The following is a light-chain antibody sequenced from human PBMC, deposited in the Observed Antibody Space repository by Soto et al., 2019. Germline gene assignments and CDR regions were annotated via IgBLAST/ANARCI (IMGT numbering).Light chain of an antibody. J-gene: IGKJ1*01. CDR1: ENINSW. V-gene: IGKV1-5*01. CDR2: DAS. Sequence: DIQMTQSPSTLSASVGYRLTITCRASENINSWLAWYQQKSGKAPKVLIYDASSLESGVPSRFSGSGSGTEFTLTISSLQPDDFATYYCQQYNSYSWTFGQGTTVDIK. CDR3: QQYNSYSWT.